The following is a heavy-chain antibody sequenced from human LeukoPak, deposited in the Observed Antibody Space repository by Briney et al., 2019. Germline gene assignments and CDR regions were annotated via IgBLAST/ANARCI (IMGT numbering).Heavy chain of an antibody. V-gene: IGHV1-69*04. D-gene: IGHD3-3*01. Sequence: SVKVSCKASGGTFSSYAISWVRQAPGQGLEWMGRIIPILGIANYAQKFQGRATITADKSTSTAYMELSSLRSEDTAVYYCAVRVFGPHGMDVWGQGTTVTVSS. CDR1: GGTFSSYA. J-gene: IGHJ6*02. CDR2: IIPILGIA. CDR3: AVRVFGPHGMDV.